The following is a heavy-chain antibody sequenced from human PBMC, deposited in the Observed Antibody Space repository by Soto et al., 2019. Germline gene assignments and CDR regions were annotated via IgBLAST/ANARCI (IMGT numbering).Heavy chain of an antibody. CDR1: GFTFSSYS. D-gene: IGHD2-15*01. CDR3: AREEVVAATPFDY. Sequence: EVQLVESGGGLVKPGGSPRLSCAASGFTFSSYSMNWVRQAPGKGLEWVSSISSSSSYIYYADSVKGRFTISRDNAKNSLYLQMNSLRAEDTAVYYCAREEVVAATPFDYWGQGTLVTVSS. CDR2: ISSSSSYI. J-gene: IGHJ4*02. V-gene: IGHV3-21*01.